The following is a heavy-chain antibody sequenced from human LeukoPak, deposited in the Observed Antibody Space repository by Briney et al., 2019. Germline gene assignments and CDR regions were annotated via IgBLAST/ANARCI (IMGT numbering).Heavy chain of an antibody. J-gene: IGHJ4*02. CDR2: ISSSGSTI. CDR3: AKRYCSSTSCYYALYYFDY. D-gene: IGHD2-2*01. V-gene: IGHV3-48*03. Sequence: GGSLRLSCAASGFTFSSYEMNWVRQAPGEGLEWVSYISSSGSTIYYADSVKGRFTISRDNAKNTLYLQMNSLRAEDTAVYYCAKRYCSSTSCYYALYYFDYWGQGTLVTVSS. CDR1: GFTFSSYE.